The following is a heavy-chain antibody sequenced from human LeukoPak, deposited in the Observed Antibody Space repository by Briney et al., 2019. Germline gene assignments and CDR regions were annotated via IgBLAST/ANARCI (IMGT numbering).Heavy chain of an antibody. Sequence: GRSLRLSCAASGFIFNAYAMRWVRLAPGKGLEWVAVVSYDGSNKYYADSVKGRFTISRDNSKNTLYLQMNSLRTEDTAVYYCARDAYFDYWGQGTLVTVSS. V-gene: IGHV3-30*04. CDR1: GFIFNAYA. CDR3: ARDAYFDY. CDR2: VSYDGSNK. J-gene: IGHJ4*02.